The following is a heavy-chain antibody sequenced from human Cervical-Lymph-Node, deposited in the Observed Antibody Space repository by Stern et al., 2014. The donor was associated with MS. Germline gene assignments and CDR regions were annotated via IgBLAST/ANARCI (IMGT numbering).Heavy chain of an antibody. J-gene: IGHJ6*02. D-gene: IGHD2-21*02. CDR1: GYTLSEIS. CDR3: ASHRGRVTYYYGMDV. CDR2: IDPEHGET. V-gene: IGHV1-24*01. Sequence: QVQLVQSGAEVKKPGASVKVSCKGSGYTLSEISMHWVRQAPGKGLEWMGGIDPEHGETRYEQKFQGRVTMAEDRSTDSAYMDRSSLRSEDTSVYDCASHRGRVTYYYGMDVWGQGTTVTVSS.